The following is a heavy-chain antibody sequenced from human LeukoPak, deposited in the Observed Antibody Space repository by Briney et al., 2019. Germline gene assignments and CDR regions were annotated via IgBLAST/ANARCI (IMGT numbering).Heavy chain of an antibody. D-gene: IGHD4-17*01. Sequence: SETLSLTCTVSGGSISSSSYYWGWIRQPPGKGLEWIGTVYYSGSTYYNPSLKSRLTISVDTSKNQFSLNLSSVTAADTAVYYCARSGTTVTTRRFDHWGQGALVTVSS. J-gene: IGHJ4*02. CDR1: GGSISSSSYY. CDR3: ARSGTTVTTRRFDH. CDR2: VYYSGST. V-gene: IGHV4-39*01.